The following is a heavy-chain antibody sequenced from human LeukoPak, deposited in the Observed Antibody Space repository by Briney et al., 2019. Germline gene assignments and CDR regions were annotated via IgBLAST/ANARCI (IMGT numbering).Heavy chain of an antibody. CDR2: INPNSGGT. CDR3: AKSGDSSGYFALFY. V-gene: IGHV1-2*02. CDR1: GDTFTGYY. Sequence: ASVKVSCKASGDTFTGYYMHWVRLAPGQGLEWMGWINPNSGGTNCAQKFQGRVTMTRDTSISTAYMELRSLRSDDTAVYYCAKSGDSSGYFALFYWGQGTLVTVSS. J-gene: IGHJ4*02. D-gene: IGHD3-22*01.